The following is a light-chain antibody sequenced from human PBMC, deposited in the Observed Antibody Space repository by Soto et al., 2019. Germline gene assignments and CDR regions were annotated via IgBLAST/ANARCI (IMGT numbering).Light chain of an antibody. CDR3: SSYTSSSTLDYV. Sequence: QSALTQPASVSGSPGQSITISCTGTSSDVGGYSYVSWYQQYPGKAPKLMIYDVSNRPSGVSNRFSGSKSGNTASLTISGLQAEDEADYYCSSYTSSSTLDYVFGTGTKLTVL. J-gene: IGLJ1*01. CDR2: DVS. V-gene: IGLV2-14*03. CDR1: SSDVGGYSY.